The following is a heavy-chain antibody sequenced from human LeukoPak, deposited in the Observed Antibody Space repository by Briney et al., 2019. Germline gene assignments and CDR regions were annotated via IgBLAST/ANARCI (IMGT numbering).Heavy chain of an antibody. D-gene: IGHD6-13*01. V-gene: IGHV4-34*01. CDR2: INHSGST. Sequence: PSESLSLTCAVYGGSFSGYYWSWIRQPPGKGLEWIGEINHSGSTNYNPSLKSRVTISVDTSKNQFSLKLSSVTAADTAVYYCARVAAAEDRYFDLWGRGTLVTVSS. J-gene: IGHJ2*01. CDR3: ARVAAAEDRYFDL. CDR1: GGSFSGYY.